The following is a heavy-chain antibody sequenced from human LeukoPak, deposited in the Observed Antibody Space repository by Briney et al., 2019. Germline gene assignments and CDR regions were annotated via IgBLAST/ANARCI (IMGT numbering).Heavy chain of an antibody. J-gene: IGHJ3*02. V-gene: IGHV4-38-2*02. Sequence: PSETLSLTCTVSGYSTSSGYYWGWIRQPPGKGLEWIGNIYNSGNTNYNPSLKSRVTISVDTSKNQFSLKLNSVTAADTAVYYCARESPAAGDAFDIWGQGTMVTVSS. CDR3: ARESPAAGDAFDI. D-gene: IGHD6-13*01. CDR1: GYSTSSGYY. CDR2: IYNSGNT.